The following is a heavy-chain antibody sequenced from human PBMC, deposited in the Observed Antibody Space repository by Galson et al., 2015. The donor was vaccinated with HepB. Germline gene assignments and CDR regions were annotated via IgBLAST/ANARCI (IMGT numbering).Heavy chain of an antibody. V-gene: IGHV3-23*01. CDR3: AKEETKVGTPGVDH. CDR1: GFIFRSYA. Sequence: LRLSCAASGFIFRSYAMSWVRQAPGRGLEWVSAVSGSGGTTWYADSVKGRFTISRDNSKNTLSLQMNSLRVEDTAVYYCAKEETKVGTPGVDHWGQGILVTVSS. J-gene: IGHJ4*02. D-gene: IGHD4-23*01. CDR2: VSGSGGTT.